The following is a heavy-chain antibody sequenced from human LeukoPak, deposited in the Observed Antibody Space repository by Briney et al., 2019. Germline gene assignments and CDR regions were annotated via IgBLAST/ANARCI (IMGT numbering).Heavy chain of an antibody. V-gene: IGHV1-46*01. J-gene: IGHJ5*02. Sequence: ASVKASCKASGYTFTSYYMHWVRQAPGQGLEWMGIINPSGGSTRYAQKFQGRVTMTRDTSTSTVYMELSSLRSEDTAVYYCARDNSVGDYAWWFDPWGQGTLVTVSS. CDR1: GYTFTSYY. CDR2: INPSGGST. D-gene: IGHD1-26*01. CDR3: ARDNSVGDYAWWFDP.